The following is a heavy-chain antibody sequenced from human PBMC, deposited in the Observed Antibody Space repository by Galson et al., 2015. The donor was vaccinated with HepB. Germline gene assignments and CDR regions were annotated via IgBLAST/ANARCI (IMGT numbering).Heavy chain of an antibody. J-gene: IGHJ4*02. V-gene: IGHV3-74*01. D-gene: IGHD6-6*01. CDR1: GFTFDSYW. Sequence: SLRLSCAAFGFTFDSYWMHWVRQGPGKGLVWVARINSDGSSTNYADSVKGRFSISRDNAENTLYLQMNSLSAEDTAVYFCARDRYSSSSVLRYWGQGTLVTVSS. CDR3: ARDRYSSSSVLRY. CDR2: INSDGSST.